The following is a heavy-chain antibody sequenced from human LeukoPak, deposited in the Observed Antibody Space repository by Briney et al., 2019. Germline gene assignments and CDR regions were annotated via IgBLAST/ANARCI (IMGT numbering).Heavy chain of an antibody. CDR3: RRDGFGSLD. J-gene: IGHJ4*02. CDR2: IKTTGDGGAI. D-gene: IGHD5-24*01. V-gene: IGHV3-15*01. CDR1: GFTFRNAW. Sequence: GGSLRLSCAASGFTFRNAWMSWVRQAPGKGLEWVGCIKTTGDGGAIDYAAPVRGRFIVSRDDSKNTMYLQMNSLKSEDTAVYYYRRDGFGSLDWGQGTLVTVSA.